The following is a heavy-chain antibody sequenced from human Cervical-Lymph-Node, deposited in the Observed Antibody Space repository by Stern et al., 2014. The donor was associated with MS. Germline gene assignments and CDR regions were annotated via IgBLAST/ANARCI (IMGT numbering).Heavy chain of an antibody. CDR1: GFTFSSSA. CDR2: ISYDGTNK. D-gene: IGHD3/OR15-3a*01. J-gene: IGHJ4*02. CDR3: AHGPPFDY. V-gene: IGHV3-30*03. Sequence: EQLVESGGGVVQPGRSLRLSCAASGFTFSSSAMHWVRQAPGKGLEWVAFISYDGTNKYYADSVKGRFTISRDNSKNTLYLQMNSLSPEDTALYFCAHGPPFDYWGQGTLVTVSS.